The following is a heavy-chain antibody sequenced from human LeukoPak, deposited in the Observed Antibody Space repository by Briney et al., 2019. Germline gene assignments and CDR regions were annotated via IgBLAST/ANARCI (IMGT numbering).Heavy chain of an antibody. CDR3: ARAPASGSYYIGYYYYGMDV. Sequence: GRSLRLSCAASGFTFSSYGMHWVRQAPGKGLEWVAVIWYNGSNKYYADSVKGRFTISRDNSKNTLYLQMNSLRAEDTAVYYCARAPASGSYYIGYYYYGMDVWGQGTTVTVSS. D-gene: IGHD3-10*01. J-gene: IGHJ6*02. CDR2: IWYNGSNK. V-gene: IGHV3-33*01. CDR1: GFTFSSYG.